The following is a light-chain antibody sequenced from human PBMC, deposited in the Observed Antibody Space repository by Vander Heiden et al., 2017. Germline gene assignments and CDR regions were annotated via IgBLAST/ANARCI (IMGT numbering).Light chain of an antibody. CDR1: QSVSSS. Sequence: EIVLTQSPATLSLSPGERATLSCSASQSVSSSLAWYQQKPGQAPRLLIFDASNRATGIPARFSGSGSGTDFTLTISSLEPEDFALYHCQQRSNWPLTFGGGTKVEIK. CDR2: DAS. V-gene: IGKV3-11*01. J-gene: IGKJ4*01. CDR3: QQRSNWPLT.